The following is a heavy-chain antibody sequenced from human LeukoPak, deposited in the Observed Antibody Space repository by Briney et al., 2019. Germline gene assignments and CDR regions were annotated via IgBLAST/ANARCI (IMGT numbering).Heavy chain of an antibody. Sequence: GESLRLSCAASGFTFSSYSMNWVRQAPGKGLEWVSSISSASTYIYYADSVKGRYTISRDNAKNSLYLQMNSLRAEDTAMYYCARLVWDTTMADGDIDCWGQRTLLIVSS. CDR2: ISSASTYI. CDR3: ARLVWDTTMADGDIDC. J-gene: IGHJ4*02. D-gene: IGHD5-18*01. V-gene: IGHV3-21*01. CDR1: GFTFSSYS.